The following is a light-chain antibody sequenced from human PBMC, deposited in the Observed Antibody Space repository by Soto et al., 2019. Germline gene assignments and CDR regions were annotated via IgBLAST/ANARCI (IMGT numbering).Light chain of an antibody. CDR1: LSVSSN. CDR2: GAS. J-gene: IGKJ1*01. CDR3: QQYDNWWT. Sequence: EIVMTQSPATLSVSPGERATLSCRASLSVSSNLAWYQQKPGQAPRLLIYGASTRAPGIPARFSGGGSGTDYTLTISSLQSEDLAVYYCQQYDNWWTFGQGTKVEVK. V-gene: IGKV3-15*01.